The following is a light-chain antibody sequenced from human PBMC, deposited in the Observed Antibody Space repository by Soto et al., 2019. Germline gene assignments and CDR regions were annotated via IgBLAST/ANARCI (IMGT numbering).Light chain of an antibody. V-gene: IGKV1-5*03. CDR1: ESISNW. CDR2: KAS. CDR3: QQYGTYWT. J-gene: IGKJ1*01. Sequence: DIQMTKSPSTLSASVGDRVIITCRASESISNWLAWYQQKPGKAPNLLIYKASSLKSGVPLRFSGSGSGTEFTLTINLLRPDDFATYYCQQYGTYWTFGQGTKVEFK.